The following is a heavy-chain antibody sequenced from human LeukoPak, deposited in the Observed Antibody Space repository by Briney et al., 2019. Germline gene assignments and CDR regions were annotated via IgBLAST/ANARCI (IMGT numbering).Heavy chain of an antibody. CDR1: GFTFSSYG. CDR3: AREGKDDYRYYFDY. D-gene: IGHD4-11*01. J-gene: IGHJ4*02. V-gene: IGHV3-33*01. CDR2: IWYDGSNK. Sequence: PGGSLRLSCAASGFTFSSYGMHWVRQAPGKGLEWVAVIWYDGSNKYYADSVKGRFTISRDNSKNTLYLQMNSLRAEDTAVYYCAREGKDDYRYYFDYWGQGTLVTVSS.